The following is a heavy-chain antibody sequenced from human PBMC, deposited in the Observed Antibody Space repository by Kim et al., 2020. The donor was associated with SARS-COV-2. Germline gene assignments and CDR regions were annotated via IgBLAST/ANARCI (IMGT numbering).Heavy chain of an antibody. D-gene: IGHD3-9*01. CDR1: GYTFTSYG. CDR2: ISAYNGNT. J-gene: IGHJ4*02. Sequence: ASVKVSCKASGYTFTSYGISWVRQAPGQGLEWMGWISAYNGNTNYAQKLQGRVTMTTDTSTSTAYMELRSLRSDDAAVYYCARGLPLSLPVLRYFDWLSPSFDYWGQGTLVTVSS. V-gene: IGHV1-18*04. CDR3: ARGLPLSLPVLRYFDWLSPSFDY.